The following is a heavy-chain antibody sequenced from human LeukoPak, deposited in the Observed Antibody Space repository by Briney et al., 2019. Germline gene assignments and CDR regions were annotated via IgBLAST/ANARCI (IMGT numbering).Heavy chain of an antibody. D-gene: IGHD3-10*02. CDR1: GFTFSSYE. Sequence: GGSLRLSCAASGFTFSSYEMNWVRQAPGKGREWVSYISSSGSTIYYADSVKGRFTISRDNAKNSLYLQMICLRAEDTAVYYCAELGTTMIGGVWGKGTTVTISS. V-gene: IGHV3-48*03. CDR2: ISSSGSTI. CDR3: AELGTTMIGGV. J-gene: IGHJ6*03.